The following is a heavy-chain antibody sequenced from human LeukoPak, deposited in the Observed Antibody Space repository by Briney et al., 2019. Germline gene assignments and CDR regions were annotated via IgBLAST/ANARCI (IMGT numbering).Heavy chain of an antibody. CDR3: ARDRAADTAMAAFDY. D-gene: IGHD5-18*01. Sequence: PGGSLRLSCAASGFTFSTYEMNWVRQAPGKGLEWISYISSSGSTIYYADSVKGRFTISRDNAKNSLYLQMNSLRAKDTAVYYCARDRAADTAMAAFDYWGQGTLVTVSS. CDR2: ISSSGSTI. J-gene: IGHJ4*02. V-gene: IGHV3-48*03. CDR1: GFTFSTYE.